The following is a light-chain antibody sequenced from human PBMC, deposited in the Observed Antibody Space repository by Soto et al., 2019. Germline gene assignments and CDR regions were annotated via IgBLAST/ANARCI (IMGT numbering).Light chain of an antibody. J-gene: IGKJ5*01. CDR1: QSVSSN. CDR2: GAS. V-gene: IGKV3-15*01. Sequence: EIVMTQSPATLSVSPGERATLSCRASQSVSSNLAWYQQKPGQAPRLLIYGASTRATGIPARFSGSGSGTEFTLTNSGLQSEDGAVYYCQQYNNWIITFGQGTRLEIK. CDR3: QQYNNWIIT.